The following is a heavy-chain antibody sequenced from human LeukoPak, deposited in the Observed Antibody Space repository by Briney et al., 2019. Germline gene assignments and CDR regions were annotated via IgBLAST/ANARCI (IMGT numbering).Heavy chain of an antibody. J-gene: IGHJ4*02. CDR3: ARGLDSSSSY. CDR2: IYYGGST. D-gene: IGHD6-6*01. V-gene: IGHV4-38-2*02. CDR1: GYSVSSASY. Sequence: SEALSLTCTVSGYSVSSASYWTWIRQPPGKGLEWIGSIYYGGSTYYTPSLKSRVTISVDTSKNQFSLKLSSVTAADTAVYYCARGLDSSSSYWGQGTLVTVSS.